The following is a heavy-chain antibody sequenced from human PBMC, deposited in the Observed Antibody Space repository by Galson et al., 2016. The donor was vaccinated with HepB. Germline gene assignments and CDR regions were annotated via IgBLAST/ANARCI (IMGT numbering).Heavy chain of an antibody. Sequence: SETLSLTCTVSGGSINSGHTYFWGWLRQPPGKGLEWIASIYHSGTTHHSPSLTSRVTISVDTSKNHFSLKLTSVTAADTAVYYCARHVGASIVDGIDYWGQGALVTVSA. D-gene: IGHD1-26*01. CDR3: ARHVGASIVDGIDY. J-gene: IGHJ4*02. CDR2: IYHSGTT. CDR1: GGSINSGHTYF. V-gene: IGHV4-39*01.